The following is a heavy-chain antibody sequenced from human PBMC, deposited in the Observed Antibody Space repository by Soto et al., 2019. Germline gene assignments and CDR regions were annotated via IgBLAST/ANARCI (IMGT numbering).Heavy chain of an antibody. Sequence: GASVKVSCKASGGTFSSYAISWVRQAPGQGLEWMGGIIPIFGTANYAQKFQGRVTITADESTSTAYMELSSLRSEDTAVYYCAIKRSHYGDTDAIHIWGQGTMVTVSS. J-gene: IGHJ3*02. CDR3: AIKRSHYGDTDAIHI. V-gene: IGHV1-69*13. D-gene: IGHD4-17*01. CDR1: GGTFSSYA. CDR2: IIPIFGTA.